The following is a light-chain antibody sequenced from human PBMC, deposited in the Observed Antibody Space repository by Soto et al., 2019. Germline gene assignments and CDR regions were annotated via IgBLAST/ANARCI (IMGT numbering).Light chain of an antibody. CDR1: SSNMGTNT. CDR3: AAWDDSLSGPV. J-gene: IGLJ1*01. V-gene: IGLV1-44*01. Sequence: QPVLTQPPSVSGAPGQRVTISCSGGSSNMGTNTVSWYQHLPGTAPKLLIFRSYQRPSGVPDRFSGSKSGTSASLAISGLQSEDEADYYCAAWDDSLSGPVFGTGTKVTVL. CDR2: RSY.